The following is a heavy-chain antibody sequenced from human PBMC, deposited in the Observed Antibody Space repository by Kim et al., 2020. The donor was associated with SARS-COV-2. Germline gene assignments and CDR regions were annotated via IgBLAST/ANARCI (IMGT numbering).Heavy chain of an antibody. CDR2: ISGSGGST. Sequence: GGSLRLSCAASGFTFSSYAMSWVRQAPGKGLEWVSAISGSGGSTYYADSVTGRFTIPRDNSKNTLYLQMNSLRAEDTAVYYCAKDQSIAVAGILRRGYYYYGMDVWGQGTTVTVSS. V-gene: IGHV3-23*01. CDR3: AKDQSIAVAGILRRGYYYYGMDV. CDR1: GFTFSSYA. J-gene: IGHJ6*02. D-gene: IGHD6-19*01.